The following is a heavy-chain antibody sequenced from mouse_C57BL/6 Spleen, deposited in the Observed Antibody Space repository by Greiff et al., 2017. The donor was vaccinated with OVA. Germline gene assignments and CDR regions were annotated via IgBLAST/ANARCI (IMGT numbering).Heavy chain of an antibody. V-gene: IGHV5-4*03. Sequence: EVKLVESGGGLVKPGGSLKLSCAASGFTFSSYAMSWVRQTPEKRLEWVATISDGGSYTYYPDNVKGRFTISRDNAKNNLYLQMSHLKSEDTAMYYCARGKDYYGSSSYYFDYWGKAPLSQSPQ. J-gene: IGHJ2*01. CDR1: GFTFSSYA. D-gene: IGHD1-1*01. CDR3: ARGKDYYGSSSYYFDY. CDR2: ISDGGSYT.